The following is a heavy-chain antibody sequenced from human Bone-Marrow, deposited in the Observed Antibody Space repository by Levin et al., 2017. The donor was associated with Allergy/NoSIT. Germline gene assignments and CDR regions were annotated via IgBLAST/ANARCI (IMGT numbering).Heavy chain of an antibody. CDR2: FDPEDGET. J-gene: IGHJ4*02. V-gene: IGHV1-24*01. Sequence: ASVKVSCKVSGYTLTELSMHWVRQAPGKGLEWMGGFDPEDGETIYAQKFQGRVTMTEDTSTDTAYMELSSLRSEDTAVYYCATERDLPYYYDSSGYWGRPYYFDYWGQGTLVTVSS. D-gene: IGHD3-22*01. CDR1: GYTLTELS. CDR3: ATERDLPYYYDSSGYWGRPYYFDY.